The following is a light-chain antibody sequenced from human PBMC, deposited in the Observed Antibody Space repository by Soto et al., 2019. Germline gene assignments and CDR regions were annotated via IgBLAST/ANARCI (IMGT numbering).Light chain of an antibody. V-gene: IGKV3D-20*02. Sequence: EIVLTQSPGTLSLSPGERATLSCRASQSVSNNYLAWYQQKPGQAPRLLIYDASNRATGIPAKVSGSGSGTDFTLTISSLEPEDSAVYYCQQRHMWPITFGQGTRLEIK. CDR1: QSVSNNY. CDR2: DAS. J-gene: IGKJ5*01. CDR3: QQRHMWPIT.